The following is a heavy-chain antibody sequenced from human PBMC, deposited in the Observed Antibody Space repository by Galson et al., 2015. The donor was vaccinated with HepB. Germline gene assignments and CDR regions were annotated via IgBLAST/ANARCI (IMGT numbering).Heavy chain of an antibody. CDR3: AKDARAYGGHEGRVDY. D-gene: IGHD4-23*01. CDR2: IRYDGSDK. V-gene: IGHV3-30*02. J-gene: IGHJ4*01. Sequence: SLRLSCAASGFTFNSYGMHWVRQAPGKGLEWVAFIRYDGSDKYYADSVKGRFTISRDNSKNTLYLQMNSLRAEDTAVYYCAKDARAYGGHEGRVDYWGHGTLVTVSS. CDR1: GFTFNSYG.